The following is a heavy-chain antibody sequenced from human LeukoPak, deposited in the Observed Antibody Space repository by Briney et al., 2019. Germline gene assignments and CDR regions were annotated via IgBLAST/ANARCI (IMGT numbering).Heavy chain of an antibody. CDR1: GFTFSSYG. CDR2: IRYDGSNK. V-gene: IGHV3-30*02. J-gene: IGHJ5*02. CDR3: AILPLDIVVVPAAILPRDNWFDP. D-gene: IGHD2-2*02. Sequence: GGSLRLSCAASGFTFSSYGMHWVRQAPGKGLEWVAFIRYDGSNKYYADSVKGRFTISRDNSKNTLYLQMNSLRAEDTAVYYCAILPLDIVVVPAAILPRDNWFDPWGQGTLVTVSS.